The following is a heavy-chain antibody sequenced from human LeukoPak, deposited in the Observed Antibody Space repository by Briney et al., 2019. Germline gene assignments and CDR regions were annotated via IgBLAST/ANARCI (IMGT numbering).Heavy chain of an antibody. D-gene: IGHD6-25*01. V-gene: IGHV4-34*01. J-gene: IGHJ4*02. CDR3: ARPAGYPGSTYFDS. Sequence: PSETLSLTCAVDGGSFSGYYWSWIRHPPGKGRGWIGEINHSVITNYNPPLKRRFTISVATSKNQFSLQLSSVTAADTAVSYCARPAGYPGSTYFDSWGQGTLVTVSS. CDR2: INHSVIT. CDR1: GGSFSGYY.